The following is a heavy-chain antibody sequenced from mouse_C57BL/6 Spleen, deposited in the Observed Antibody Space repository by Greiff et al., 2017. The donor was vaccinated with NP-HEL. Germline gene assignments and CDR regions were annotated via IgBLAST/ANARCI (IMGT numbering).Heavy chain of an antibody. Sequence: EVMLVESGPELVKPGASVKMSCKASGYTFTDYNMHWVKQSHGKSLEWIGYINPNNGGTSYNQKFKGKATLTVNKSSSTAYMELRSLTSEDSAVYYCAREDWDPFFAYWGQGTLVTVSA. V-gene: IGHV1-22*01. D-gene: IGHD4-1*01. CDR3: AREDWDPFFAY. CDR1: GYTFTDYN. J-gene: IGHJ3*01. CDR2: INPNNGGT.